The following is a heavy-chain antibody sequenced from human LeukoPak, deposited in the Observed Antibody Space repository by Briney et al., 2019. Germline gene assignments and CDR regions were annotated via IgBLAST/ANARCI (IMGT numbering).Heavy chain of an antibody. Sequence: GGSLRLSCAASGFTFSNAWMSWVRQAPGKGLEWVSSITTSSSYIYYADSVKGRFTISRDNAKNSLYLQMNSLRAEDTAVYYCARGRSGSGTVSAYYMDVWGKGTTVTVSS. J-gene: IGHJ6*03. CDR2: ITTSSSYI. D-gene: IGHD3-3*01. CDR1: GFTFSNAW. V-gene: IGHV3-21*01. CDR3: ARGRSGSGTVSAYYMDV.